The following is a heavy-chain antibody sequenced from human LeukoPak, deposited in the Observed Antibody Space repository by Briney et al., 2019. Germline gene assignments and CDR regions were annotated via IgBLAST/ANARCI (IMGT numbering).Heavy chain of an antibody. V-gene: IGHV3-23*01. CDR2: ISGSGGST. D-gene: IGHD6-19*01. J-gene: IGHJ5*02. CDR3: AKGRGSSGWYNWFDP. Sequence: ETLSLTCTVSGGSISSYFWSWVRQAPGKGLEWVSAISGSGGSTYYADSVKGRFTISRDNSKNTLYLQMNSLRAEDTAVYYCAKGRGSSGWYNWFDPWGQGTLVTVSS. CDR1: GGSISSYF.